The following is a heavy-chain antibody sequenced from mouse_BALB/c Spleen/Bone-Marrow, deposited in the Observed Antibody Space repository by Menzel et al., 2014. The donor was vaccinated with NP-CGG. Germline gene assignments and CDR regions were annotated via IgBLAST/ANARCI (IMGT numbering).Heavy chain of an antibody. CDR1: GFDFSRYW. V-gene: IGHV4-1*02. J-gene: IGHJ3*01. Sequence: VQLKQSGGGLVQPGGPLRLSCAASGFDFSRYWMSWVRQAPGRGLEWIGEINPDSSTINYTPSLKDKFIISRDNAKNTLYLQMSKVRSEDTALYYCARNDGFSFGYWGQGTLVPVSA. D-gene: IGHD2-3*01. CDR2: INPDSSTI. CDR3: ARNDGFSFGY.